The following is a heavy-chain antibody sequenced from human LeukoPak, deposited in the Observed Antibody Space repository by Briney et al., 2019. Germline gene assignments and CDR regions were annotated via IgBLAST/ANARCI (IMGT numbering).Heavy chain of an antibody. Sequence: GESLKISCKGSGYHFTSYWIGWVRQVPGKGLEWMGIIYPGDCDTRYSPSFQGQVTISADKSISTAYLQWSSLKASDTAMYYCARGVEYSYGPSTGFDYWGQGTLVTVSS. D-gene: IGHD5-18*01. V-gene: IGHV5-51*01. CDR3: ARGVEYSYGPSTGFDY. CDR2: IYPGDCDT. J-gene: IGHJ4*02. CDR1: GYHFTSYW.